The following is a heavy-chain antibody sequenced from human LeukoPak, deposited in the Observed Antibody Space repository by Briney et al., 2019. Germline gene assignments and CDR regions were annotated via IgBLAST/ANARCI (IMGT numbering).Heavy chain of an antibody. Sequence: GGSLRLSCAASGFTFSSYSMNWVRQAPGKGLEWVSSISSSSSYIYYADSVKGRFTISRDNAKNSLYLQMNSLRAEDTAVYYCARDAGATWFGELSPYYYYMDVWGKGTTVTVSS. D-gene: IGHD3-10*01. V-gene: IGHV3-21*01. CDR2: ISSSSSYI. J-gene: IGHJ6*03. CDR1: GFTFSSYS. CDR3: ARDAGATWFGELSPYYYYMDV.